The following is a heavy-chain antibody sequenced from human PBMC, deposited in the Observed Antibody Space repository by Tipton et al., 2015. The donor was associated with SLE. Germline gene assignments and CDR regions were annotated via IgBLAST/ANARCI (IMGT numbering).Heavy chain of an antibody. CDR1: GDSITSHS. CDR3: AGGYPSDWFDP. Sequence: TLSLTCTVSGDSITSHSWSWIRQPPGKGLEWIGSIYHSGSTYYNPSLKSRVTISVDTSKNQFSLKLSSVTAADTAVYYCAGGYPSDWFDPWGQGTLVTVSS. D-gene: IGHD1-26*01. V-gene: IGHV4-38-2*02. CDR2: IYHSGST. J-gene: IGHJ5*02.